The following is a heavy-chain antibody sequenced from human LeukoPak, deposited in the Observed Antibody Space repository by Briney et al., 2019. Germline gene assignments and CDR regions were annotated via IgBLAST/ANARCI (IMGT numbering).Heavy chain of an antibody. D-gene: IGHD4-17*01. V-gene: IGHV3-53*01. CDR3: ARDPFYGDYEAGEY. CDR1: GFTVSSNY. Sequence: SGGSLRLSCAASGFTVSSNYMSWVRQAPGKGLEWVSVIYSGGSTYYADSVKGRFTISRDNSKNTLYLQMNSLRAEDTAVYYCARDPFYGDYEAGEYWGQGTLVTVSS. J-gene: IGHJ4*02. CDR2: IYSGGST.